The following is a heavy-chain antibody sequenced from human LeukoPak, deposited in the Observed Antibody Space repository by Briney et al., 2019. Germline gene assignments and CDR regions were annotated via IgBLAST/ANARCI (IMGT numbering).Heavy chain of an antibody. Sequence: ASVKVSCKASGYTFTGYYMHWVRQAPGQGLDWMGWINPNSGGTNYAQKFQGRVTMTRDTSISTAYMELSRLRSDDTAVYYCARGGQLWGDYYGMDVWGQGTTVTVSS. J-gene: IGHJ6*02. CDR2: INPNSGGT. D-gene: IGHD5-18*01. CDR1: GYTFTGYY. V-gene: IGHV1-2*02. CDR3: ARGGQLWGDYYGMDV.